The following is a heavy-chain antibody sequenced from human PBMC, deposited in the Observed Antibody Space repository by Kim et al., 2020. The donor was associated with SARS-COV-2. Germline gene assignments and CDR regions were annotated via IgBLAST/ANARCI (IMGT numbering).Heavy chain of an antibody. V-gene: IGHV3-30*04. D-gene: IGHD5-18*01. CDR2: MSSDGVKE. J-gene: IGHJ4*02. Sequence: GGSLRLSCAASGFTFGRFTMHWVRQSPGKGLEWLAVMSSDGVKESYAESVEGRFTISRDNSGYTLFLSMNSLTSDDTAVYYCARAWEPDGYNYGFGLGHWGQGTLVTVSS. CDR3: ARAWEPDGYNYGFGLGH. CDR1: GFTFGRFT.